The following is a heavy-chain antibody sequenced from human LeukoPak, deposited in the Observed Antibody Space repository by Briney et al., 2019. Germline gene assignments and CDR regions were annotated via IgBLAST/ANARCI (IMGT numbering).Heavy chain of an antibody. D-gene: IGHD2-8*01. CDR3: ARCVYTYGPNFDH. V-gene: IGHV4-39*07. CDR2: IFYRGTT. Sequence: PSETLSLTCSVSGGSISTSNYYWGWVRQPPGKGLEWIATIFYRGTTNYNPSLKSRVTISVDTSKNQFSLKLTSVTAADTAIYYCARCVYTYGPNFDHWGRGTLVTVSS. CDR1: GGSISTSNYY. J-gene: IGHJ4*02.